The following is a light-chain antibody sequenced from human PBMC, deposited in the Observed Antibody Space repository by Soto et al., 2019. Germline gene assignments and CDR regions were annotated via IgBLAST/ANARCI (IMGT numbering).Light chain of an antibody. V-gene: IGKV1-39*01. CDR2: AAS. J-gene: IGKJ4*01. CDR3: QQSYSTPLT. Sequence: DIQMTQSPSSLSASVGDRVTITCRASQSISSNLNWYQQKPGKAPKLLIYAASSLQSGVPSRFNGGGSGTDFTLTISSLQPEDFATYSCQQSYSTPLTFGGGTKVDIK. CDR1: QSISSN.